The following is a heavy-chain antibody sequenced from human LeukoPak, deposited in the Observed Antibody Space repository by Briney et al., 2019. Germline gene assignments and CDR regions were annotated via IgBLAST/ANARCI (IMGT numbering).Heavy chain of an antibody. CDR2: ISAYNGNT. Sequence: ASVKVSCKASGYTFTNYGISWVRQAPGQGLEWMGWISAYNGNTNYAQKLQGRVTMTTDTSTSTAYMELRGLRSDDTAVYYCARDKGDGYNYRAFDIWGQGTMVTVSS. CDR3: ARDKGDGYNYRAFDI. V-gene: IGHV1-18*01. J-gene: IGHJ3*02. CDR1: GYTFTNYG. D-gene: IGHD5-24*01.